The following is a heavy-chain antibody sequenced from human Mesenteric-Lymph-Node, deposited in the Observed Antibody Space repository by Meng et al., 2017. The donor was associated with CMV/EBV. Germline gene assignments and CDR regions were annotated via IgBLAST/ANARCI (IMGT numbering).Heavy chain of an antibody. CDR2: IRYDGSNK. V-gene: IGHV3-30*02. CDR3: TTDVVAMVVVVITEEGRGNFDS. Sequence: GGSLRLSCAASGFTFSSYGMHWVRQAPGKGLEWVAFIRYDGSNKYYADSVKGRFTISRDNSKNTLYLQLNNLKTEDTAVYYCTTDVVAMVVVVITEEGRGNFDSWGQGTLVTVSS. CDR1: GFTFSSYG. J-gene: IGHJ4*02. D-gene: IGHD2-21*01.